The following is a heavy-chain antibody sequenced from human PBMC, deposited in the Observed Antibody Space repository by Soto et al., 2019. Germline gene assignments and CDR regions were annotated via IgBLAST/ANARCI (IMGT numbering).Heavy chain of an antibody. V-gene: IGHV4-59*01. CDR1: GGSISSYF. CDR2: IYYSGST. J-gene: IGHJ6*03. CDR3: ARASVTTVARYYYYYMDV. Sequence: PSETLSLTCTVSGGSISSYFWSWIRQPPGKGLEWIGYIYYSGSTNYNPSLKSRVTISVGTSKNQFSLKLSSVTAADTAVYYCARASVTTVARYYYYYMDVWGKGTTVTVSS. D-gene: IGHD4-4*01.